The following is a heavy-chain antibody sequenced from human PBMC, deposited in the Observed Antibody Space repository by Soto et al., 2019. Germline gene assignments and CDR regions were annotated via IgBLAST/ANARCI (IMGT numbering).Heavy chain of an antibody. V-gene: IGHV3-73*01. Sequence: GGSLRLSCAASGFTFSGSAMHWVRQASGKGLEWVGRIRSKTNSYATAYSASVKGRFTISRDDSKNTAYLQMNSLKTEDTAVYYCTKGGYTSGWYSDYWGQGTLVTVSS. CDR3: TKGGYTSGWYSDY. CDR2: IRSKTNSYAT. J-gene: IGHJ4*02. CDR1: GFTFSGSA. D-gene: IGHD6-19*01.